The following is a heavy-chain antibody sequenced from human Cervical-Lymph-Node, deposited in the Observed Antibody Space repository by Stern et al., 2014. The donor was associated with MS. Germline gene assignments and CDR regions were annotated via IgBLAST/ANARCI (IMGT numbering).Heavy chain of an antibody. CDR1: GGTFSSYA. Sequence: VQLLESGAEVKKPGSSVKVSCKASGGTFSSYAISWVRQAPGQGLEWMAGIIPIFGTSDYAQKFQGRVTITADESTSTAYMELSSLRSEDTAVYYCAAYSNSVPPFDYWGQGTLVTVSS. CDR2: IIPIFGTS. D-gene: IGHD4-11*01. CDR3: AAYSNSVPPFDY. V-gene: IGHV1-69*01. J-gene: IGHJ4*02.